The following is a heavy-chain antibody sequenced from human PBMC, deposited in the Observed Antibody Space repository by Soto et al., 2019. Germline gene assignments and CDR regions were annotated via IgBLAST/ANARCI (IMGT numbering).Heavy chain of an antibody. Sequence: SENLSLTCSVYGGALSGYYWTWIRQPAGKGLELLREITPSGTTHHSPSLKSPVSISVDTSKHKFSLNLTSLTTRDTAVYDCARAPKVSGSAQTRSDFWGQGSLVTFS. V-gene: IGHV4-34*01. CDR3: ARAPKVSGSAQTRSDF. CDR1: GGALSGYY. J-gene: IGHJ4*02. D-gene: IGHD6-6*01. CDR2: ITPSGTT.